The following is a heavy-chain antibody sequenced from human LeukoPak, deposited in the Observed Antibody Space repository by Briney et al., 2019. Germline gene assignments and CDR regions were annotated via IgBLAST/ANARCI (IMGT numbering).Heavy chain of an antibody. CDR2: ISSSSSYI. V-gene: IGHV3-21*01. Sequence: PGGSLRLSCAASGFTFSSYSMNWVRQAPGKGLEWVSSISSSSSYIYYADSVKGRFTISRDNAKNSLYLQMNSLRAEDTAVYYCAGDLDYEILARYYDYWGQGTLVTVSS. J-gene: IGHJ4*02. D-gene: IGHD3-9*01. CDR3: AGDLDYEILARYYDY. CDR1: GFTFSSYS.